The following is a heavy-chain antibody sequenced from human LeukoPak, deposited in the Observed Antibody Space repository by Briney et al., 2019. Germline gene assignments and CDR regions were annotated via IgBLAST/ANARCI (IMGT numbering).Heavy chain of an antibody. Sequence: GPLRLSCAASGFTFSNAWMNWVRQAPGKGLEWVGRIKSKTDGGTTDYAAPVKGRFTISRDDSKNTLYLQMNSLKTEDTAVYYCSTTYYYDSSEGYWGQGTLVTVSS. CDR3: STTYYYDSSEGY. CDR2: IKSKTDGGTT. J-gene: IGHJ4*02. D-gene: IGHD3-22*01. CDR1: GFTFSNAW. V-gene: IGHV3-15*07.